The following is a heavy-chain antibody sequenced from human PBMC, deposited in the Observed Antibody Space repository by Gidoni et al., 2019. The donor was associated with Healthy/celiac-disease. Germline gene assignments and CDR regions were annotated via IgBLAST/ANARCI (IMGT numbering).Heavy chain of an antibody. CDR2: INHSGST. D-gene: IGHD2-2*01. V-gene: IGHV4-34*01. CDR3: AVHAPIVVVPAARPGGWFDP. CDR1: GGSFSGYD. Sequence: QVQLQQWGAGLLKPSETLSPTCAVYGGSFSGYDWSWIRQPQGKGLEWIGEINHSGSTNYNPSLKSRVTISVDTSKNQFSLKLISVTAADTAVYYCAVHAPIVVVPAARPGGWFDPWGQGTLVTVSS. J-gene: IGHJ5*02.